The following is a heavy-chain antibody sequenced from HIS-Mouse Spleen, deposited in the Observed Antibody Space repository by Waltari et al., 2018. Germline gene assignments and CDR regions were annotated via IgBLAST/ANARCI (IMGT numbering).Heavy chain of an antibody. J-gene: IGHJ5*02. Sequence: QVQLVQSGAEVKKPGASVKVSCKASGYTFTSYDINWVRQATGQGLEWMGWMNPNSGNTGYEQKVKGRITMTRNTSISTAYLELSSLRSEDTAVYYCARRGGELGNWFDPWGQGTLVTVSS. D-gene: IGHD7-27*01. CDR2: MNPNSGNT. CDR3: ARRGGELGNWFDP. CDR1: GYTFTSYD. V-gene: IGHV1-8*01.